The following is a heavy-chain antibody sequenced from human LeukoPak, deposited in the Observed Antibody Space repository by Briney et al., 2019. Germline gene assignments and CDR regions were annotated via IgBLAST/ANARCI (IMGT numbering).Heavy chain of an antibody. CDR1: GFTFSSYE. V-gene: IGHV3-48*03. CDR3: AGENRGDYYDSSGYLMVDY. Sequence: GGSLRLSCAASGFTFSSYEMNWVRQAPGKGLEWVSYISSSGSTIYYADSVKGRFTISRDNAKNSLYLQMNSLRAEDTAVYYCAGENRGDYYDSSGYLMVDYWGQGTLVTVSS. J-gene: IGHJ4*02. CDR2: ISSSGSTI. D-gene: IGHD3-22*01.